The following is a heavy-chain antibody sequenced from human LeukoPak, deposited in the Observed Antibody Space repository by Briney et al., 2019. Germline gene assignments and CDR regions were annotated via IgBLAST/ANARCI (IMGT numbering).Heavy chain of an antibody. CDR2: ISYDGSNK. D-gene: IGHD6-13*01. Sequence: GGSLRLSCAASGFTLSSNGMHWVRQAPGKGLGWVAVISYDGSNKYYADSVKGRFTISRDNSKITLYLQMNSLRAEDTAVYYCAKDRSSSWPPPREGMDVWGQGTTVTVSS. V-gene: IGHV3-30*18. CDR1: GFTLSSNG. J-gene: IGHJ6*02. CDR3: AKDRSSSWPPPREGMDV.